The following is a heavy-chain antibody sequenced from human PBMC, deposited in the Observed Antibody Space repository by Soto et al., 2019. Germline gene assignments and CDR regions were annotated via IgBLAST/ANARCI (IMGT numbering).Heavy chain of an antibody. CDR1: GGSISSGDYY. J-gene: IGHJ5*02. Sequence: PSETLSLTCTVSGGSISSGDYYWSWIRQPPGKGLEWIGYIYYSGSTYYNPSLKSRVTISVDTSKNQFSLKLSSVTAADTAVYYCAIGVRDYSSSSNWFDPCGPGPLVTVST. D-gene: IGHD6-13*01. CDR2: IYYSGST. V-gene: IGHV4-30-4*01. CDR3: AIGVRDYSSSSNWFDP.